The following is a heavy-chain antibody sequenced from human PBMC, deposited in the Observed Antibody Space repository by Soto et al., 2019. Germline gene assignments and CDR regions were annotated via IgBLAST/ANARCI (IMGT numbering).Heavy chain of an antibody. V-gene: IGHV1-3*01. J-gene: IGHJ4*02. CDR3: ARDTGDGTFDF. Sequence: ASVKVSCKASGYTFSSYAMHWVRQAPGQRLEWMGWINAGYGNTKSSQKFQDRVTISRDTSASTAYMELTNLRSEDTAVYYCARDTGDGTFDFRGQGTLVTVSS. D-gene: IGHD7-27*01. CDR1: GYTFSSYA. CDR2: INAGYGNT.